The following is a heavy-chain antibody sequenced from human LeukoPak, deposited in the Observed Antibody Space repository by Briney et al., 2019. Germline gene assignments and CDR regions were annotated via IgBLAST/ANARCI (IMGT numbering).Heavy chain of an antibody. CDR3: ARSQYGSEPDY. Sequence: GASVKVSCKASGFTFTGYYIHWVRQAPGQGLEWMGWINPNSGGTNYAQKFQGRVTMTRDTSISTAYMELSRLRSDDTAVYYCARSQYGSEPDYWGQGTLVTVSS. D-gene: IGHD3-10*01. CDR2: INPNSGGT. V-gene: IGHV1-2*02. J-gene: IGHJ4*02. CDR1: GFTFTGYY.